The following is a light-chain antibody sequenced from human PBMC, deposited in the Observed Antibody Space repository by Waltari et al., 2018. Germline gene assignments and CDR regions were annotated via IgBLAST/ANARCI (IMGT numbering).Light chain of an antibody. CDR2: GAS. Sequence: EIVMTQSPATLSVSPVETATLSCRASQSVSSNLAWYQQKPGQAPRLLIYGASTRATGIPARFSGSGSGTEFTLTISSMQSEDFAVYYCQQYNNWPRTFGQGTKVEIK. CDR1: QSVSSN. CDR3: QQYNNWPRT. J-gene: IGKJ1*01. V-gene: IGKV3-15*01.